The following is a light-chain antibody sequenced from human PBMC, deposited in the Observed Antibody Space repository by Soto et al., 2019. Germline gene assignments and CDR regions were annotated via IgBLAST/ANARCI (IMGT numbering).Light chain of an antibody. CDR2: DVS. J-gene: IGKJ4*01. CDR1: QSISRY. V-gene: IGKV3-11*01. Sequence: EIVLTQSPATLSLSPGEGATLSCRASQSISRYLAWYQQKPGQPPRLLIYDVSKRATGIPDSFSGSGSGTDFTLTISSLEPEDFAVYYCQQYNNWPLTVGGGTKVDIK. CDR3: QQYNNWPLT.